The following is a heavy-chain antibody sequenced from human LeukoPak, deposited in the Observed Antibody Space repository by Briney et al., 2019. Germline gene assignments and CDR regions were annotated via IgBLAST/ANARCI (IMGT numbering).Heavy chain of an antibody. CDR1: GFTFSAYG. V-gene: IGHV3-23*01. J-gene: IGHJ4*02. D-gene: IGHD2-2*01. CDR3: AKGYCSSTSCGFDY. CDR2: ISGGGGST. Sequence: PGGSLRLSCAASGFTFSAYGMSWVRQAPGKGLEWVTGISGGGGSTYYADSVKGRFTISRDNSKNTLDLQMNSLRAGDTAVYYCAKGYCSSTSCGFDYWGQGTLVTVSS.